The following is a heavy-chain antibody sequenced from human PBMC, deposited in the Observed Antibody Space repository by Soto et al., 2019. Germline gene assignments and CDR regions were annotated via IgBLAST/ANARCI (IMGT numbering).Heavy chain of an antibody. CDR1: GFTFWGYA. J-gene: IGHJ4*02. CDR2: ISGSGEST. V-gene: IGHV3-23*01. CDR3: AKEGAGYYDSSPYDY. Sequence: LRLSCAASGFTFWGYAMSWVRQAPGKGLEWVSAISGSGESTHYANSVKGRSTISRDNSKNTLYLHMNSLRAEDTAVYYCAKEGAGYYDSSPYDYWGQGTLVTVSS. D-gene: IGHD3-22*01.